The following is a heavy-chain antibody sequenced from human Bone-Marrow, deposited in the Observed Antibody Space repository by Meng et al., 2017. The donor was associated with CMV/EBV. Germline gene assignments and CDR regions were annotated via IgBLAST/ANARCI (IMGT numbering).Heavy chain of an antibody. CDR2: IRYDGTIT. Sequence: GESLKISCVASGFTFNNYGMHWVRQAPGKGLEWVTLIRYDGTITYYADSVKGRFTISRDNSKNTLYLQMNSLRAEDTAVYYCAKDPSITIFGVVPPTPDYWGQGTLVTVSS. V-gene: IGHV3-30*02. J-gene: IGHJ4*02. CDR3: AKDPSITIFGVVPPTPDY. D-gene: IGHD3-3*01. CDR1: GFTFNNYG.